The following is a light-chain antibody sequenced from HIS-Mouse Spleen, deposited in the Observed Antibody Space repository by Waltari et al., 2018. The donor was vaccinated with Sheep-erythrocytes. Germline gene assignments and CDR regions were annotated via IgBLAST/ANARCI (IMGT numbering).Light chain of an antibody. CDR1: QSVSSRY. CDR2: GAS. V-gene: IGKV3-20*01. CDR3: QQYGSSPPLT. Sequence: EIVLTQSPGTLSLSPGARATLPCRASQSVSSRYLAGYQQKPGQAPRRLIYGASSRATGIPDRFSGSGSGTDFTLTISRLEPEDFAVYYCQQYGSSPPLTFGGGTKVEIK. J-gene: IGKJ4*01.